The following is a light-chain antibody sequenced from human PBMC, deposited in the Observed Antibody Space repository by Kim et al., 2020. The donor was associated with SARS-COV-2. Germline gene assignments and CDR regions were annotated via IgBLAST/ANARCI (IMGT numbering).Light chain of an antibody. CDR1: QSVSRNY. J-gene: IGKJ2*01. Sequence: PGERATLSCRASQSVSRNYLAWYQQKPGQAPRLLIYDASNRATGIPDRFSGSGSGTDFTLTISRLEPEDFAVYFCHHYAGSPPYTFGQGTKVDIK. V-gene: IGKV3-20*01. CDR3: HHYAGSPPYT. CDR2: DAS.